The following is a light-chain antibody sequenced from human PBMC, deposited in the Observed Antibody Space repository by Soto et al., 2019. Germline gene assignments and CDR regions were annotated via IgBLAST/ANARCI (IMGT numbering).Light chain of an antibody. V-gene: IGKV3-20*01. J-gene: IGKJ3*01. Sequence: EIVLTQSPGTLSLSPGERATLSCRASESVTTSSLAWYQQKPGQAPSPLTYGASGRATGIPDRFSVSASGTDFTLTISRLEPEDFAVYYCQHYGTSALFGPGTKVDIK. CDR1: ESVTTSS. CDR3: QHYGTSAL. CDR2: GAS.